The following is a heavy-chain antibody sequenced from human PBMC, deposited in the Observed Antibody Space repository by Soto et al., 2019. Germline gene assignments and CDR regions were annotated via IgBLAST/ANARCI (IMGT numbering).Heavy chain of an antibody. V-gene: IGHV3-74*01. Sequence: GGSLRLSCAASAFTFTDYWTHWVRQAPGKGLVWVSCISGGRSETTYADSVKGRFTLSRDNAKSTVYLQMNSLRAEDTAMYYCVRDGRSPDIDFDSWGQGTLVTVSS. CDR3: VRDGRSPDIDFDS. J-gene: IGHJ4*02. CDR1: AFTFTDYW. CDR2: ISGGRSET. D-gene: IGHD1-1*01.